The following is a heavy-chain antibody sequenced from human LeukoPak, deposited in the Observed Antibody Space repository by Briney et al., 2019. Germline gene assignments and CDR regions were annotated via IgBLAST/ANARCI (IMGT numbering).Heavy chain of an antibody. D-gene: IGHD5-18*01. CDR3: ARPRGYSYGTYFDY. CDR1: GYTFSGYY. CDR2: INPNSGGT. Sequence: ASVKVSCKASGYTFSGYYMHWVRQAPGQGLEWMGWINPNSGGTKYAQKFQGRVTMTRDTSISTAYMELSRLRSDDTAVYYCARPRGYSYGTYFDYWGQGTLVTVSS. V-gene: IGHV1-2*02. J-gene: IGHJ4*02.